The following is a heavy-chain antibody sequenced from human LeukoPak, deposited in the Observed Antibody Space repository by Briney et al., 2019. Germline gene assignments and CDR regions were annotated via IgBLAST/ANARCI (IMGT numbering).Heavy chain of an antibody. Sequence: PSGTLSLTCAVSGGSISSSNWWSWVRQPPGKGLEWIGEIYHSGSTNYNPSLKSLVTISVDKSKNQFSLKLSSVTAADTAVYYCARDNGEMATHPAFDYWGQGTLVTVSS. CDR1: GGSISSSNW. CDR3: ARDNGEMATHPAFDY. D-gene: IGHD5-24*01. CDR2: IYHSGST. V-gene: IGHV4-4*02. J-gene: IGHJ4*02.